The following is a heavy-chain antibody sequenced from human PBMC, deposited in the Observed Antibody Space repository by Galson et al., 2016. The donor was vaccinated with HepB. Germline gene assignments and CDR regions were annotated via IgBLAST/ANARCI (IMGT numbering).Heavy chain of an antibody. V-gene: IGHV3-33*01. Sequence: SLRLSCAASGFTIRSYGMHWVRQAPGKGLEWVALIWYDGSNKYYADSVKGRFTISRDNSSNRLYLQMDNLRAEDSAVYYCVRDHSGSYFTYYYYGMDVWGQGTTVTVSS. CDR2: IWYDGSNK. CDR3: VRDHSGSYFTYYYYGMDV. J-gene: IGHJ6*02. CDR1: GFTIRSYG. D-gene: IGHD1-26*01.